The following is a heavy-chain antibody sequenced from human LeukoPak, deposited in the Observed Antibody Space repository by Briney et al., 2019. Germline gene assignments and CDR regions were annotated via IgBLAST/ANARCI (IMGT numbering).Heavy chain of an antibody. CDR3: AVSIENPRSPSYDY. CDR2: IAPHSGAT. CDR1: GDSYTGRH. Sequence: ASVKVSCKASGDSYTGRHIHWVRQAPGQGLEWMGKIAPHSGATDYAQKFRGRVTLTRDTSISTVYMEVGGLTSDDSTIYYCAVSIENPRSPSYDYWGQGTPVVVSS. V-gene: IGHV1-2*02. J-gene: IGHJ4*02. D-gene: IGHD3-10*01.